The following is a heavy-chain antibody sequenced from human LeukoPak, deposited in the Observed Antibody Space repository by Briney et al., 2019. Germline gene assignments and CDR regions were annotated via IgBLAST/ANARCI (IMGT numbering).Heavy chain of an antibody. Sequence: SVKVSCKASGGTFSSYATSWVRQAPGQGLEWMGGIIPIFGTANYAQKFQGRATITADESTSTAYMELSSLRSEDTAVYYCGVGATPDAFDIWGQGTMVTVSS. CDR1: GGTFSSYA. V-gene: IGHV1-69*13. D-gene: IGHD1-26*01. CDR2: IIPIFGTA. J-gene: IGHJ3*02. CDR3: GVGATPDAFDI.